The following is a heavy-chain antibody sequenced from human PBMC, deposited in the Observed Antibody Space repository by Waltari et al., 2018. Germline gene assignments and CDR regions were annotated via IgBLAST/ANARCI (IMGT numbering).Heavy chain of an antibody. Sequence: EVQLVESGGGLVKPGGSLRLSCAASGFTFSNCSMHWVRQAPGKGLEWVSSITSSGYIYYADSVKGRFTIARDNAKNSLYLQMNSLRAEDTAVYYCARDHYYGSGTYSSFDYWGQGTLVTVSS. CDR3: ARDHYYGSGTYSSFDY. CDR2: ITSSGYI. V-gene: IGHV3-21*01. D-gene: IGHD3-10*01. CDR1: GFTFSNCS. J-gene: IGHJ4*02.